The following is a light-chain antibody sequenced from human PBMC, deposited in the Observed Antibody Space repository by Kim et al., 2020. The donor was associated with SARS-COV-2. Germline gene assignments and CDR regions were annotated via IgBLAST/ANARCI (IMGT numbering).Light chain of an antibody. V-gene: IGLV1-47*01. CDR3: AAWDDSLSGYL. Sequence: GQKVTLSCSGNSSNIGSNYVYWYQQFPGTAPKVRIYRNNQRPSGVPDRFSGSKSGTSASLAISGLRSEDEADYYCAAWDDSLSGYLFGTGTKVTVL. CDR1: SSNIGSNY. CDR2: RNN. J-gene: IGLJ1*01.